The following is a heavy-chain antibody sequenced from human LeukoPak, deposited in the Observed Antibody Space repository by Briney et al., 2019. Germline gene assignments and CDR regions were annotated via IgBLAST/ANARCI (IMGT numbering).Heavy chain of an antibody. CDR1: GFTFSSYT. V-gene: IGHV3-64*01. CDR3: AKDGRDYETLTPFDY. D-gene: IGHD3-9*01. Sequence: GGSLRLSCAASGFTFSSYTMHWVRQAPGKGLEYVAAIISHGGSTYYANSVQGRFTISRDNSKNTLYLQMGSLRAEDTAVYYCAKDGRDYETLTPFDYRGQGTLVTVSS. CDR2: IISHGGST. J-gene: IGHJ4*02.